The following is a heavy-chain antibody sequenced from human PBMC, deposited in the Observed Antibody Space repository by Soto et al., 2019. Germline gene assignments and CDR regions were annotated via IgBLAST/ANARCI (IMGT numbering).Heavy chain of an antibody. Sequence: PSETLSLTCTVSGGSISSGDYYWSWIRQPPGKGLEWIGYIYYSGSTYYTPSLKSRVTISVDKSKNYFSLKLSSVTAADTAVYYCARNYCPRECYFDYWGQGTLVTVSS. CDR3: ARNYCPRECYFDY. J-gene: IGHJ4*02. V-gene: IGHV4-30-4*01. CDR1: GGSISSGDYY. CDR2: IYYSGST. D-gene: IGHD2-15*01.